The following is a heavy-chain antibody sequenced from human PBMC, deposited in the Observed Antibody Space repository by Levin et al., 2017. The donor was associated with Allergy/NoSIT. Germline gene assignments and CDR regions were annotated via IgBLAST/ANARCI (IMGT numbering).Heavy chain of an antibody. J-gene: IGHJ6*02. CDR1: GGSFSDYN. CDR2: ITHSGST. CDR3: ARVRVILTGYYRGSQASYYYGMDV. V-gene: IGHV4-34*01. D-gene: IGHD3-9*01. Sequence: SETLSLTCAVYGGSFSDYNWSWIRQPPGKGLQWIGEITHSGSTTYTPSLKSRVTILVDTSKNEISLRLSSATAADTAVYYCARVRVILTGYYRGSQASYYYGMDVWGQGTTVSVSS.